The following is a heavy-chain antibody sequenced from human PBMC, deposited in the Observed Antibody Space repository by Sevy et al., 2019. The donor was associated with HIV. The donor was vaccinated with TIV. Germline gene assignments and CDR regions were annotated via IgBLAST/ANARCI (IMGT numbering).Heavy chain of an antibody. Sequence: ASVKVSCKASGYTFTNYEINWVRQATGQGLEWMGWMNPSGNSGYAQKFQARVTMTRDTTTNTAYMELSSLGSEETAVYYCARMRDFSRGYGMDVWGQGTTVTVSS. CDR1: GYTFTNYE. D-gene: IGHD3-3*01. J-gene: IGHJ6*02. CDR3: ARMRDFSRGYGMDV. V-gene: IGHV1-8*01. CDR2: MNPSGNS.